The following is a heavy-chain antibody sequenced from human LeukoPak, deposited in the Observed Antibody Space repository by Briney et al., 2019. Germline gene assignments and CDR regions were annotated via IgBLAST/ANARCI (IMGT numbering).Heavy chain of an antibody. D-gene: IGHD6-19*01. CDR3: GRDLAVATTPPNSVGF. CDR1: GYIFTHYA. V-gene: IGHV1-3*01. J-gene: IGHJ4*02. CDR2: INAGNDDT. Sequence: GASVKVSCKASGYIFTHYAIHWVRQAPGQRLEWMGWINAGNDDTKYSEKFQDRVTITGDTSASTLYMHLASLTSEDTAVFYCGRDLAVATTPPNSVGFWGQGTLVTVSS.